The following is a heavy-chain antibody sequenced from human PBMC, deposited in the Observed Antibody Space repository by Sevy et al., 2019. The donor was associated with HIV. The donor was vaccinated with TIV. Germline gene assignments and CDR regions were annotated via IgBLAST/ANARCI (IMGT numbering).Heavy chain of an antibody. Sequence: GSLRLSCAASGFTFSSYWMHWVRQAPGKGLVWVSRINSDGSSTSYADSVKGRFTISRDNAKNTLYLQMNSLRAEDTAVYYCARAGDCGGDCYFDYWGQGTLVTDSS. CDR1: GFTFSSYW. V-gene: IGHV3-74*01. D-gene: IGHD2-21*02. CDR3: ARAGDCGGDCYFDY. J-gene: IGHJ4*02. CDR2: INSDGSST.